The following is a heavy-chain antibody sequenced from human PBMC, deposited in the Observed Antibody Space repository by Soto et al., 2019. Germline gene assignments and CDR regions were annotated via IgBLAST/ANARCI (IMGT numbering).Heavy chain of an antibody. CDR1: GFTFSSYE. D-gene: IGHD2-21*02. CDR3: ARGLYCGGDCYSGPFDY. J-gene: IGHJ4*02. V-gene: IGHV3-48*03. CDR2: ISSSGSTI. Sequence: PGGSLRLSCAASGFTFSSYEMNWVRQAPGKGLEWVSYISSSGSTIYYADSVKGRFTISRDNAKNSLYLQMNSLRAEDTAVYYCARGLYCGGDCYSGPFDYWGQGTMVTVYS.